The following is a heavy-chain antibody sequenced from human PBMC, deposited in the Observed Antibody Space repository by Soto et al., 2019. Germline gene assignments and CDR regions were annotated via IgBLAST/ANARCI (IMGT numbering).Heavy chain of an antibody. CDR1: GFTFSSYG. CDR2: ISYDGSNK. CDR3: AKDAEYGSGSYCTFDY. Sequence: GGSLRLSCAASGFTFSSYGMHWVRQAPGKGLEWVAVISYDGSNKYYADSVKGRFTISRDNSKNTLYLQMNSLRAEDTAVYYCAKDAEYGSGSYCTFDYWGQGTLVTVSS. J-gene: IGHJ4*02. V-gene: IGHV3-30*18. D-gene: IGHD3-10*01.